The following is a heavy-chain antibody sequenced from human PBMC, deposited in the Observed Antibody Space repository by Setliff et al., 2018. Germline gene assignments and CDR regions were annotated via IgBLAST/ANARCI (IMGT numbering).Heavy chain of an antibody. J-gene: IGHJ5*02. D-gene: IGHD6-6*01. CDR2: ISRSGGST. Sequence: AGGSLRLSCAASGFTFSSYAMSWVRQAPGKGLEWVSAISRSGGSTYYADSVKGRFTISRDNSKNTLYLQMNSLRAEDTAVYYWAKEGAGYSSSSDRFDPWGQGTLVTVSS. V-gene: IGHV3-23*01. CDR3: AKEGAGYSSSSDRFDP. CDR1: GFTFSSYA.